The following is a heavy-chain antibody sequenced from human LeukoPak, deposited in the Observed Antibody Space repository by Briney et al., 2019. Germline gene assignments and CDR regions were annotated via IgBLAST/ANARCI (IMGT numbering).Heavy chain of an antibody. CDR2: ISSNGGST. V-gene: IGHV3-64*01. CDR1: GFTFSSYA. CDR3: ARDLGGWELRYAFDI. Sequence: GGSLRLSCAASGFTFSSYAMHWVRQAPGKGLEYVSAISSNGGSTYYANSVKGRFTISRDNSKNTLYLQMGSLRAEDMAVYYSARDLGGWELRYAFDIWGQGTMVTVSS. D-gene: IGHD1-26*01. J-gene: IGHJ3*02.